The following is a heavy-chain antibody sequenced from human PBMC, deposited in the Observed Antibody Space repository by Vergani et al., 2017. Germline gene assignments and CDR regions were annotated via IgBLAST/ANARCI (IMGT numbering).Heavy chain of an antibody. J-gene: IGHJ4*02. Sequence: QVQLVQSGAEVKKPGSSVKVSCKASGGTFSSYAISWVRQAPGQGLEWMGRLIPFLGTANYAQKFQGRVTITADESTSTAYMGLSSLRSEDTAVYYCAFTMVRGVIHGYFDGGGEGTLVTVSS. CDR2: LIPFLGTA. D-gene: IGHD3-10*01. CDR3: AFTMVRGVIHGYFDG. V-gene: IGHV1-69*13. CDR1: GGTFSSYA.